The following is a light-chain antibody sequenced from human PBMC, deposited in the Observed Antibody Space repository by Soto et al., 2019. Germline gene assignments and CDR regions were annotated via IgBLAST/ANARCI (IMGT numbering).Light chain of an antibody. CDR3: SSYTTSSALQV. J-gene: IGLJ1*01. CDR1: ISDFVLYNY. V-gene: IGLV2-14*01. CDR2: GVN. Sequence: QSVLTQPASVSGSPGQSITISCSGTISDFVLYNYVSWYQQHPGKAPNLMIYGVNNRPSGVSNRFSGSKSGNTASLTISGLQADDEADYYCSSYTTSSALQVFGTGTKVT.